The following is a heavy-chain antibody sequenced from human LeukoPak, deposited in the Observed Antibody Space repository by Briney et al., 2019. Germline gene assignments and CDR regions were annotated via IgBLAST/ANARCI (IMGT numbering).Heavy chain of an antibody. V-gene: IGHV4-61*01. J-gene: IGHJ4*02. CDR3: ASGSYSDY. CDR1: GGSVSSGSYY. D-gene: IGHD1-26*01. CDR2: IYYSGST. Sequence: PSETLSLTCTVSGGSVSSGSYYWSWIRQPPGKGLEWIGYIYYSGSTNYNPSLKSRVTISVDTSKNQFSLKLSSVTAADTAVYYCASGSYSDYWGQGTLVTVPS.